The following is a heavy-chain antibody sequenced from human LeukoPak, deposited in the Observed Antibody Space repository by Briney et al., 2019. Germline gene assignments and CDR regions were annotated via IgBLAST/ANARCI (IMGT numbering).Heavy chain of an antibody. CDR2: INSDGSSI. D-gene: IGHD1-1*01. V-gene: IGHV3-74*03. J-gene: IGHJ4*02. CDR3: AKSGLERRLVLDY. Sequence: PGGSLRLSCAASGFTFSSYWMHWVRHAPGKGLVWVSRINSDGSSITYADSVKGRFTISRDNAKNTLYLQMNSLRAEDTAVYYCAKSGLERRLVLDYWGQGTLVTVSS. CDR1: GFTFSSYW.